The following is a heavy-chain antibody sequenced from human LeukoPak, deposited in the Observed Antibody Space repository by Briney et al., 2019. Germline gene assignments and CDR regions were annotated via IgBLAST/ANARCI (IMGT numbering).Heavy chain of an antibody. Sequence: ASVKVSCKASGYTFTSYDINWVRQSTGQGLEWMGWMNPNSGNTGYAQKFQGRVTMTRNTSISTAYMELSSLRSEDTAVYYCASIIVGATRVDYWGQGTLVTVSS. V-gene: IGHV1-8*01. D-gene: IGHD1-26*01. CDR3: ASIIVGATRVDY. J-gene: IGHJ4*02. CDR1: GYTFTSYD. CDR2: MNPNSGNT.